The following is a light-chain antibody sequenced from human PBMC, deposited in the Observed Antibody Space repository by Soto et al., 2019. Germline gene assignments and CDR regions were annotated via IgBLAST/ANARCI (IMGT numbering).Light chain of an antibody. CDR1: QSVSSSY. J-gene: IGKJ4*01. V-gene: IGKV3-20*01. Sequence: EIVLTQSPGTVSLSPGERATLSCRASQSVSSSYLAWYQQKPGQAPRFLIYGASSRATGIPDRFSGSGSGTEFTLTISRLEPEDFAVYYCQQYSSSPLTFGGGTKVDIK. CDR2: GAS. CDR3: QQYSSSPLT.